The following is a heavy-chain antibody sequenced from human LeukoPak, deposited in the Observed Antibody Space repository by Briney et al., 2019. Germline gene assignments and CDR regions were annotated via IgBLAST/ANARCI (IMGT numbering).Heavy chain of an antibody. CDR1: GYTFTSYG. CDR3: AREDYGDYVGWFDP. CDR2: IGAYNGNT. D-gene: IGHD4-17*01. J-gene: IGHJ5*02. V-gene: IGHV1-18*01. Sequence: GASVKVSCKASGYTFTSYGISWVRQAPGQGLEWMGWIGAYNGNTNYAQKLQGRVTMTTDTSTSTAYMELRSLRSDDTAVYYCAREDYGDYVGWFDPWGQGTLVTVSS.